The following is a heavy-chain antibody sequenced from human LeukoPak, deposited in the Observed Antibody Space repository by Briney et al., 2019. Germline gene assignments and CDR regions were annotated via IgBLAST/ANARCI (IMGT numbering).Heavy chain of an antibody. D-gene: IGHD2-15*01. V-gene: IGHV1-2*06. CDR3: ARGYCSGGPCYLVENWFDP. J-gene: IGHJ5*02. CDR2: INPNSGGT. CDR1: GYTFTGYY. Sequence: ASVKVSCKTSGYTFTGYYMYWVRQAPGQGLEWMGRINPNSGGTDYAQNFQGRVTMTRDTSISTAYMELSRLRSDDTAVYYCARGYCSGGPCYLVENWFDPWGQGTLVTVSS.